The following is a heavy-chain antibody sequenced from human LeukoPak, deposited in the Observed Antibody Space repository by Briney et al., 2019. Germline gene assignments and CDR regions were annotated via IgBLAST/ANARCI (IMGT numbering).Heavy chain of an antibody. CDR1: GFTFGSYS. V-gene: IGHV3-21*01. Sequence: GGSLRLSCAASGFTFGSYSMNWVRQAPGKGLEWISSISHGSSYIYYADSVKGRFTISRDNAENSLYLQMNSLRAEDTAVYYCARGPKYIASTGPHYFDYWGQGTLVTVSS. D-gene: IGHD1-1*01. J-gene: IGHJ4*02. CDR3: ARGPKYIASTGPHYFDY. CDR2: ISHGSSYI.